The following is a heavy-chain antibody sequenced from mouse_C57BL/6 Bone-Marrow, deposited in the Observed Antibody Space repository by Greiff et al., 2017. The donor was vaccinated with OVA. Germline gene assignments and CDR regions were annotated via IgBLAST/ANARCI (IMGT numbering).Heavy chain of an antibody. J-gene: IGHJ2*01. V-gene: IGHV2-2*01. CDR2: IWSGGST. D-gene: IGHD1-1*01. Sequence: VQLVESGPGLVQPSQSLSITCTVSGFSLTSYGVHWVRQSPGKGLEWLGVIWSGGSTDYNAAFISRLSISKDNSKSQVFFKMNSLQADDTAIYYCARNGDYYGTYYFDYWGQGTTLTVSS. CDR3: ARNGDYYGTYYFDY. CDR1: GFSLTSYG.